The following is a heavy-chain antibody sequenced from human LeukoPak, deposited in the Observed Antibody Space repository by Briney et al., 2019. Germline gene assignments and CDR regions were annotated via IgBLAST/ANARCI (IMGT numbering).Heavy chain of an antibody. J-gene: IGHJ6*02. CDR3: ARGGGLDV. V-gene: IGHV3-30-3*01. Sequence: GGSMRLSCAASGFTFSSYAMHWVRQAPGKGLEWVAVISYDGSNKYYADSVKGRFTISRDNAKNSLYLQMSNLRAEDTAVYFCARGGGLDVWGQGATVTVSS. CDR2: ISYDGSNK. D-gene: IGHD3-16*01. CDR1: GFTFSSYA.